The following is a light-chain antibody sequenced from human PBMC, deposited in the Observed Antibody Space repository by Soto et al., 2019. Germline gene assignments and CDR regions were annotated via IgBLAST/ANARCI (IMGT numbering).Light chain of an antibody. V-gene: IGKV3-20*01. Sequence: EIVLTQSPGTLSLSPGERATLSCRASQSVSSTYLAWYQQKPGQAHRLLIFGASSRASGIPDRFSGSGSGTDFTLTISRVEPEDFAVYYCQHYGSSSWTFGQGTRVDI. J-gene: IGKJ1*01. CDR2: GAS. CDR3: QHYGSSSWT. CDR1: QSVSSTY.